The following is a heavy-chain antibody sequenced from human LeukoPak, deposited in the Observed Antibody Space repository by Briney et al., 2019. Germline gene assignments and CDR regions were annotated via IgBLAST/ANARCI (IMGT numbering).Heavy chain of an antibody. J-gene: IGHJ4*02. CDR2: INHSGST. Sequence: KASETLSLTCTVSGGSISSGGYYWSWIRQPPGKGLEWIGEINHSGSTNYNPSLKSRVTISVDTSKNQFSLKLSSVTAADTAVYYCAKGYRLVRGIDYWGQGTLVTVSS. CDR3: AKGYRLVRGIDY. V-gene: IGHV4-39*07. D-gene: IGHD6-19*01. CDR1: GGSISSGGYY.